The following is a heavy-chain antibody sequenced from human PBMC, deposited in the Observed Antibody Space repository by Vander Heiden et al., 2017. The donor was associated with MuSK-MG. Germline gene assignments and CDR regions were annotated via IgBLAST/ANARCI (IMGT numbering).Heavy chain of an antibody. J-gene: IGHJ4*02. Sequence: QLQLQESGPGLVKPSETLSLTCTVSGGSVSSSSYYWGWIRQPQGKGLEWIGSIYYSGSTYYTPSLKSRVTISVDTSKNQFSLKLSSVTAADTAVYYCARHLSAAADTDYWGQGTLVTVSS. CDR1: GGSVSSSSYY. D-gene: IGHD6-13*01. CDR3: ARHLSAAADTDY. CDR2: IYYSGST. V-gene: IGHV4-39*01.